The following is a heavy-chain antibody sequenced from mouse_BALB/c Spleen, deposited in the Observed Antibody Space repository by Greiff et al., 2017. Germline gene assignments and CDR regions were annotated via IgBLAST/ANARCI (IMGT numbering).Heavy chain of an antibody. V-gene: IGHV14-3*02. J-gene: IGHJ3*01. CDR3: ARGDDYSGAY. CDR1: GFNFKDSY. D-gene: IGHD2-4*01. Sequence: VQLQQSGAELVKPGASVKLSCTASGFNFKDSYMHWVKQRPEQGLEWIGRIDPANGNTKYDPKFQGKATITADTSSNTAYLQLSSLTSEDTAVYYCARGDDYSGAYWGQGTLVTVSA. CDR2: IDPANGNT.